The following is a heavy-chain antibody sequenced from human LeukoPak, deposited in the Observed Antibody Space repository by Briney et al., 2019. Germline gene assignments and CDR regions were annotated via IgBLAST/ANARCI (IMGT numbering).Heavy chain of an antibody. CDR2: INHSGST. J-gene: IGHJ4*02. CDR3: ASGSYPFDY. CDR1: GGSFSGYY. V-gene: IGHV4-34*01. Sequence: WETLSLTCAVYGGSFSGYYWSWIRQPPGKGLEWIGEINHSGSTNYNPSLKTRVTISVDTSKNQFSLKLSSVTAADTAAYYCASGSYPFDYWGQGTLVTVSS.